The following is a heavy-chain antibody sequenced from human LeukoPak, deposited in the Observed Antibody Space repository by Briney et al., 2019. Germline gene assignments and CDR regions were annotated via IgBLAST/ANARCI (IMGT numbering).Heavy chain of an antibody. CDR2: IIPIFGTA. CDR3: ATGIAAAGPPNFDY. J-gene: IGHJ4*02. V-gene: IGHV1-69*01. CDR1: GGTFSSYA. Sequence: SVKVSCKASGGTFSSYAISWVRQAPGQGLEWMGGIIPIFGTANYAQKFQGRVTITANESTSTAYMELSSLRSEDTAVYYCATGIAAAGPPNFDYWGQGTLVTVSS. D-gene: IGHD6-13*01.